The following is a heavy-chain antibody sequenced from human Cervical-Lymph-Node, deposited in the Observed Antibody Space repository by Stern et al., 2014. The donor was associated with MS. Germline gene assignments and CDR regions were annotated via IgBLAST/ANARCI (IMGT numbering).Heavy chain of an antibody. CDR3: ARMIIVGASTLDY. J-gene: IGHJ4*02. CDR2: INANSGDT. Sequence: VQLVESGAEVKEPGASVKVSCKASGYTFSDYYIHWVRQAPGQGLEWMGWINANSGDTKFAQKFQGRFTMTRDTSISTAYMELNGLRSDDTAVFYCARMIIVGASTLDYWGQGTLVTVSS. V-gene: IGHV1-2*02. D-gene: IGHD1-26*01. CDR1: GYTFSDYY.